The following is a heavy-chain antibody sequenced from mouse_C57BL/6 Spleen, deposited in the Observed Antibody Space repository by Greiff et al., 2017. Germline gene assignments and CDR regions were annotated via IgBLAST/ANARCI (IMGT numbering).Heavy chain of an antibody. CDR1: GYTFTSYW. D-gene: IGHD2-5*01. V-gene: IGHV1-64*01. CDR2: IHPNSGST. Sequence: QVQLQQPGAELVKPGASVKLSCKASGYTFTSYWMHWVKQRPGQGLEWIGMIHPNSGSTNYNEKFKSKATLTVDKSSSTSYMQLSSLTSEYSAVYYCARSLYSNKTMYYWGQGTSVTVSS. CDR3: ARSLYSNKTMYY. J-gene: IGHJ4*01.